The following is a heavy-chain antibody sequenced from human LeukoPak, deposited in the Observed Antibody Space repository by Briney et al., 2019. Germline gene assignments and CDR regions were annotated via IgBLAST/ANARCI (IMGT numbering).Heavy chain of an antibody. J-gene: IGHJ6*04. CDR3: ARDTEGPRDYYYYYGMDV. V-gene: IGHV4-31*03. CDR2: IDYSGST. CDR1: GGSISSGGYY. Sequence: SETLSLTCTVSGGSISSGGYYWSWIRQHPGKGLEWIGYIDYSGSTYYNPSLKSRVTISVDTSKNQFSLKLSSVTAADTAVYYCARDTEGPRDYYYYYGMDVWGKGTTVTVSS.